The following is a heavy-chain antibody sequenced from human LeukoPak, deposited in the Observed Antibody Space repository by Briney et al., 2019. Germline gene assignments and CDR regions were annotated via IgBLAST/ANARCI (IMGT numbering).Heavy chain of an antibody. CDR1: GYTLTSYG. CDR3: ARAGAYCGGDCYYFDD. CDR2: ISAYNGNT. J-gene: IGHJ4*01. Sequence: ASVKVSCKASGYTLTSYGISWVRQAPGQGLEWMGWISAYNGNTRYAQKLQGRVTMTTDSSTSTAYMELRSLRSDDTAVYYCARAGAYCGGDCYYFDDWGQGTPVTVSS. D-gene: IGHD2-21*02. V-gene: IGHV1-18*01.